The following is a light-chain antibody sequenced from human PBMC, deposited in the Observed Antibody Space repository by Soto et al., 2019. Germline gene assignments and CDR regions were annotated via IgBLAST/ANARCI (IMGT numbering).Light chain of an antibody. CDR2: AAS. V-gene: IGKV3-20*01. CDR3: QQYGDSPLT. Sequence: ENVLTQSPGTLSLSPGERATLSCRASQSISGSYLAWYQQKPGQAPRLLIYAASSRATGIPDRFSGSGSGTDCTLTISRLEPEDFAVYHCQQYGDSPLTFGGGTKVQIK. J-gene: IGKJ4*01. CDR1: QSISGSY.